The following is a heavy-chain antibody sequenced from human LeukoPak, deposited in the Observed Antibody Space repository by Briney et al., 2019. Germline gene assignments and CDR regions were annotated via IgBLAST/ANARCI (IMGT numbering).Heavy chain of an antibody. V-gene: IGHV1-46*01. CDR2: INPSGGST. D-gene: IGHD1-1*01. CDR1: GYTFTSYY. J-gene: IGHJ5*02. CDR3: ARARAKLERRPYNWFDP. Sequence: GASVKVSCKASGYTFTSYYMHWVRQAPGQGLEWMGIINPSGGSTSYAQKFQGRVTITRNTSISAAYMELSSLRSEDTAVYYCARARAKLERRPYNWFDPWGQGTLVTVSS.